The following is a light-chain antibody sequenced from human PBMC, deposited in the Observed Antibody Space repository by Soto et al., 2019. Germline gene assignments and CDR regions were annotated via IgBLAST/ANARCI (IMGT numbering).Light chain of an antibody. V-gene: IGLV2-14*01. J-gene: IGLJ3*02. CDR3: SSYTTGSTVV. CDR2: DVN. Sequence: QSALTQPASVSGSPGQSITISCTGTSSDVGDYNSVSWYQQHPGKAPKLMIYDVNNRPSGVSDRFSGSKSGNTASLTISGLQSEDEADYYCSSYTTGSTVVFGGGTQLTVL. CDR1: SSDVGDYNS.